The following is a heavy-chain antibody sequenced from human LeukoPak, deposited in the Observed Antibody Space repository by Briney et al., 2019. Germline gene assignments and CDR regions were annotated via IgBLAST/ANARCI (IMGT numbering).Heavy chain of an antibody. Sequence: SVKVSCKASGGTFSRYAISWVRQAPGQGLEWMGGIIPIFVIANYAQKFQGRVTITTDESTSTAYMELSSLRSEDTAVYYCAREQGRRGYEFFDYWGQGTLVTVSS. J-gene: IGHJ4*02. CDR1: GGTFSRYA. CDR2: IIPIFVIA. CDR3: AREQGRRGYEFFDY. V-gene: IGHV1-69*05. D-gene: IGHD5-12*01.